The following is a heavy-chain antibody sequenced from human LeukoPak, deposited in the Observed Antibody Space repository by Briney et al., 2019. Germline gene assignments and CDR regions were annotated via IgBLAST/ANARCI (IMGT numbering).Heavy chain of an antibody. CDR2: INAGNGNT. Sequence: ASVKVSCKASGYTFTSYAMHWVRQAPGQRLEWMGWINAGNGNTKYSQKFQGRVTITRDTSASTAYMELSSLRSEDTAVYYCARPTMVRGVIPFDYWGQGTLVTVSS. V-gene: IGHV1-3*01. CDR3: ARPTMVRGVIPFDY. D-gene: IGHD3-10*01. J-gene: IGHJ4*02. CDR1: GYTFTSYA.